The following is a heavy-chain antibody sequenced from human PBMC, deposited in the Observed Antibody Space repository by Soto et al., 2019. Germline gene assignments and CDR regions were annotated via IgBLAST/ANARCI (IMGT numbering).Heavy chain of an antibody. Sequence: QVQLVQSGAEVKKPGASVKVSCEASGYTFTSYDINWVRQATGQGREWMGWMNPNSGNTGYAQRFQGRVTMTRNTSITTAYTALSILRSEDTAVYYCARSNNDYGDRHWGQGPLVTVSS. V-gene: IGHV1-8*01. CDR3: ARSNNDYGDRH. J-gene: IGHJ4*02. D-gene: IGHD4-17*01. CDR1: GYTFTSYD. CDR2: MNPNSGNT.